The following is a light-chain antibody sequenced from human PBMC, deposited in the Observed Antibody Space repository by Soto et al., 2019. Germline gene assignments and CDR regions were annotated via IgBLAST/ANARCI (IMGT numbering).Light chain of an antibody. CDR1: STDVGGYNH. CDR2: EVS. J-gene: IGLJ3*02. V-gene: IGLV2-14*01. CDR3: SSYTSDSTLV. Sequence: QSVLTQPASVSGSPGQSIAISCTGTSTDVGGYNHVSWYQQHPGKAPKLMIYEVSNRPSGVSNRFSGAKSGNTASLTISGLQAEDEADYYCSSYTSDSTLVFGGGTKVTVL.